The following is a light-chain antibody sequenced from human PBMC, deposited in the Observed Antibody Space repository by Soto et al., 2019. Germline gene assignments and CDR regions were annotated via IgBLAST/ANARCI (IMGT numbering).Light chain of an antibody. Sequence: DIVMTQSPDSLAVSLGERATINCKSSQSVLYSSNNKNYLTWYQQKPGQPPKVLIYWASTRESGVPDRFSGSWSGTGFTLTISRLEAEDVAVYYCQQWYSTPRTFGQGTKVDIK. CDR3: QQWYSTPRT. V-gene: IGKV4-1*01. J-gene: IGKJ1*01. CDR2: WAS. CDR1: QSVLYSSNNKNY.